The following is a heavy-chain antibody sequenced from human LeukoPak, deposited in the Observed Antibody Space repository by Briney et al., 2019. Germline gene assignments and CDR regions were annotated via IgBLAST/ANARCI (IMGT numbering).Heavy chain of an antibody. CDR3: ARVTSMGSIDY. J-gene: IGHJ4*02. CDR2: IYHSGYT. D-gene: IGHD1-26*01. V-gene: IGHV4-38-2*02. CDR1: GYSISSGYY. Sequence: PSETLSLTCTVSGYSISSGYYWGWIRQPPGKGLEWIGSIYHSGYTYYNPSLKSRVTISVDTSKNQFSLKLSSVTAADTAIYYCARVTSMGSIDYWGQGTLVTVSS.